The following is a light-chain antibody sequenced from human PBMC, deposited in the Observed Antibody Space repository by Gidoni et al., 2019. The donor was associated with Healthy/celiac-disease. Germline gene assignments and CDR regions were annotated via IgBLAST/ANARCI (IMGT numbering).Light chain of an antibody. CDR2: AAS. V-gene: IGKV1-39*01. CDR3: QQSYSTPYT. Sequence: DIQMTQSPSSLAASVGDRVTITCRGSQSISSYLNWYQQKPGKAPKLLIYAASSLQSGVPLRVSGSGAGTDFTLTISSLQPEDFATYYCQQSYSTPYTFGQGTKLEIK. CDR1: QSISSY. J-gene: IGKJ2*01.